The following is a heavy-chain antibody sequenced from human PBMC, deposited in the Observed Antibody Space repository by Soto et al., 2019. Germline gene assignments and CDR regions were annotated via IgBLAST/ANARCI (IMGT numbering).Heavy chain of an antibody. CDR2: IYYSGST. D-gene: IGHD3-22*01. Sequence: PSETLSLTCTVSGGSMSSSSYYWGWFRQPPGKGLEWIGSIYYSGSTYYNPSLKSRATISVDTSKNQFSLKLSSVTAADTAVYYCARRLYYDSSGFEGGGMDVWGQGTTVTVSS. J-gene: IGHJ6*02. V-gene: IGHV4-39*01. CDR1: GGSMSSSSYY. CDR3: ARRLYYDSSGFEGGGMDV.